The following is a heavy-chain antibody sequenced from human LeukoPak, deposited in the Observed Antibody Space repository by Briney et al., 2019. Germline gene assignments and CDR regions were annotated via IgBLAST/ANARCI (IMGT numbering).Heavy chain of an antibody. CDR2: IRYDGINK. D-gene: IGHD3-10*01. J-gene: IGHJ3*02. CDR3: AREGDYYGSGSYRDGFDI. CDR1: GFTFSSYG. Sequence: VGSLRLSCAASGFTFSSYGMHWVRQAPGQGLEWMAFIRYDGINKHYAASLKGRFTISRDRFKNTLYLQMKSLRPQDTALYYSAREGDYYGSGSYRDGFDIWGQGTRATVSS. V-gene: IGHV3-30*02.